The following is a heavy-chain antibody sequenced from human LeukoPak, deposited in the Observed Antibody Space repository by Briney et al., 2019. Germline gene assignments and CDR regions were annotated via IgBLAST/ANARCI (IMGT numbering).Heavy chain of an antibody. Sequence: GGSLRLSCAASGFTFDDYAMHWVRQAPGKGLEWVSGISWNSGSIGYADSVKGRFTISRDNAENSLYLQMNSLRAEDTALYYCAKSFSPGWQEYYFDYWGQGTLVTVSS. CDR3: AKSFSPGWQEYYFDY. CDR1: GFTFDDYA. J-gene: IGHJ4*02. CDR2: ISWNSGSI. V-gene: IGHV3-9*01. D-gene: IGHD6-19*01.